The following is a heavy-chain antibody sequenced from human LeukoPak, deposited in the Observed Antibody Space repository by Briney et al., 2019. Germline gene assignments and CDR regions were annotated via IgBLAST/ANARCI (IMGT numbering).Heavy chain of an antibody. CDR2: INPSGGHT. J-gene: IGHJ4*02. V-gene: IGHV1-46*01. D-gene: IGHD2/OR15-2a*01. Sequence: ASVKVSCKASGYIFTSFYIHWVRQAPGQGFEYMGVINPSGGHTTYAQKFQGRVTMTRDTSTSTVYMELSSLRFEDTALYFCARDLVSSSSTFDYWGPGTLVTVSS. CDR1: GYIFTSFY. CDR3: ARDLVSSSSTFDY.